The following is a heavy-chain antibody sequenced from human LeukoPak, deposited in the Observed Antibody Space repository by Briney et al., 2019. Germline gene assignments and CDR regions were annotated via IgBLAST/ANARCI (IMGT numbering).Heavy chain of an antibody. D-gene: IGHD2-15*01. CDR2: IYYSGST. J-gene: IGHJ6*02. V-gene: IGHV4-59*01. CDR3: ARLSCSGGSCYPRARYYGMDV. CDR1: GGSISSYY. Sequence: SETLSLTCTVSGGSISSYYWSWIRQPPGKGLEWFGYIYYSGSTNYNPSLKSRVTISVDTSKNQFSLKLSSVTAADTAVYYCARLSCSGGSCYPRARYYGMDVWGQGTTVTVSS.